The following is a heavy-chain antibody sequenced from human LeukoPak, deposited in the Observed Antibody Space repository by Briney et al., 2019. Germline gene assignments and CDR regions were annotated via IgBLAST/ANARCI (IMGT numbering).Heavy chain of an antibody. Sequence: PSETLSLTCTVSGGSISSYYWSWIRQPPGKGLEWIGYIYYSGSTNYNPSLKSRVTISVDTSKNQFSLKLSSVTAADTAVYYCARRPPIQLDSGPVDYWGQGTLVTVSS. CDR1: GGSISSYY. J-gene: IGHJ4*02. V-gene: IGHV4-59*08. CDR3: ARRPPIQLDSGPVDY. D-gene: IGHD5-18*01. CDR2: IYYSGST.